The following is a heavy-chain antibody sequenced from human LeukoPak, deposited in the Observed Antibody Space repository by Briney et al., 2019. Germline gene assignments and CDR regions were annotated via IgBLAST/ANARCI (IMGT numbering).Heavy chain of an antibody. D-gene: IGHD6-6*01. CDR2: IHGSGETT. J-gene: IGHJ3*02. CDR3: ANFKSSIAARPGAFDI. CDR1: ALRFSSFA. Sequence: GGSLRLSCAASALRFSSFAMTWVRQVPGKGLEWVSGIHGSGETTYYADSVKGRFTISRDNAKNSLYLQMNSLRAEDTAVYYCANFKSSIAARPGAFDIWGQGTMVTVSS. V-gene: IGHV3-21*01.